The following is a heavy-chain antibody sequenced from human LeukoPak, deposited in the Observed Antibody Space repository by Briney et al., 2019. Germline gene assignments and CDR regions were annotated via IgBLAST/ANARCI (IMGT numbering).Heavy chain of an antibody. V-gene: IGHV4-4*02. Sequence: SETLSLTCAVSGGSISSSNWWSWVRQPPGKGLEWIGEIYHSGSTNYNPSLKSRVTISVDTSKNQFSLKLSSVTAADTAVYYCARSMIVNAFDIWGQGTMVTVSS. J-gene: IGHJ3*02. CDR2: IYHSGST. D-gene: IGHD3-22*01. CDR3: ARSMIVNAFDI. CDR1: GGSISSSNW.